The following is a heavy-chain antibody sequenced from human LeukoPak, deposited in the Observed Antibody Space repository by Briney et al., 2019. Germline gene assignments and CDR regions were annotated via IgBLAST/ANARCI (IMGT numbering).Heavy chain of an antibody. CDR2: IYAGDSDT. Sequence: GESLKISCKASGYSFTSYWIGWVRQMPGKGLEWVGIIYAGDSDTRYSLSFQGQVTISADKSINTAYLQWSSLKASDTAMYYCARSPSRVNWFDPWGQGTLVTVSS. CDR1: GYSFTSYW. V-gene: IGHV5-51*01. J-gene: IGHJ5*02. CDR3: ARSPSRVNWFDP.